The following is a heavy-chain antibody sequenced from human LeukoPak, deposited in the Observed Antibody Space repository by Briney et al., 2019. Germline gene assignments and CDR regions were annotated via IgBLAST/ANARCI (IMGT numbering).Heavy chain of an antibody. CDR2: IYASGTT. V-gene: IGHV4-4*07. J-gene: IGHJ5*01. D-gene: IGHD1-26*01. CDR1: GGSIGDYY. Sequence: PSETLSLTCTVSGGSIGDYYWTWIRQPAGSGLEWVGRIYASGTTTYNPSLQSRVTLSLDTSNRQFSLKLTSVTAADTALCYCSRGVSGSYYDSWGQGTLVTVSS. CDR3: SRGVSGSYYDS.